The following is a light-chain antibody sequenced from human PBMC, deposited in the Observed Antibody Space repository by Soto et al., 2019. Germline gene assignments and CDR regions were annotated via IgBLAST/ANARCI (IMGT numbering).Light chain of an antibody. CDR3: QKYSSAPWT. CDR1: QGISTN. CDR2: AAS. V-gene: IGKV1-27*01. J-gene: IGKJ1*01. Sequence: DIQMTQSPSSLSASVGDRVTITCRASQGISTNLAWYQQKPGKIPKLLIYAASTLQSVVPSRFSGSGSGADFTLTIISLQPEDVATYYCQKYSSAPWTFGQGTKVEIK.